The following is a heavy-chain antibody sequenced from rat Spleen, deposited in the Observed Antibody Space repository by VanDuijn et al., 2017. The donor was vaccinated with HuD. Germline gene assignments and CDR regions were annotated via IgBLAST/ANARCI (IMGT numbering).Heavy chain of an antibody. J-gene: IGHJ4*01. CDR2: MWNDGDT. CDR1: GFSLTDYH. CDR3: ARSGDYSSYRVMDA. Sequence: QVQLKESGPGLVQPSQTLSLTCTVSGFSLTDYHVHWVRQPPGKGLEWMGMMWNDGDTSYDSALKSRLSINRDTSKSQVFLKMNSLQTEDTAVYFCARSGDYSSYRVMDAWGQGASVTVSS. V-gene: IGHV2-32*01. D-gene: IGHD1-2*01.